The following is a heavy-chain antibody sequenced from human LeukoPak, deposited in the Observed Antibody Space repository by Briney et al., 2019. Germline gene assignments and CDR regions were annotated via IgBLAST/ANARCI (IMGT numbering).Heavy chain of an antibody. D-gene: IGHD3-22*01. CDR3: ARDAAHYYDSSGYYPPWYFDL. J-gene: IGHJ2*01. CDR1: GGSISSYY. Sequence: PSETLSLTCTVSGGSISSYYWSWIRQPAGKGLEWIGRIYTSGSTNYNPSLKSRVTMSVDTSKNQFSLKLSSVTAADTAVYYCARDAAHYYDSSGYYPPWYFDLWGRGTLVTVSS. CDR2: IYTSGST. V-gene: IGHV4-4*07.